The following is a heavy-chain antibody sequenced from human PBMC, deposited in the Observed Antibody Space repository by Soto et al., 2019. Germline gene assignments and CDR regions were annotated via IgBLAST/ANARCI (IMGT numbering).Heavy chain of an antibody. J-gene: IGHJ4*02. D-gene: IGHD3-10*01. Sequence: EVHLVQSGGGLVQPGGSLKLSCAASGFNFSGSTMHWVRQASGKGLEWVGRIGRKANNYATEYGASVEGRFTISRDDAKNTTFLLMNSLKSEDTAVYFCVRQWLGVSPLDHWGQGTLVTVSS. V-gene: IGHV3-73*02. CDR3: VRQWLGVSPLDH. CDR2: IGRKANNYAT. CDR1: GFNFSGST.